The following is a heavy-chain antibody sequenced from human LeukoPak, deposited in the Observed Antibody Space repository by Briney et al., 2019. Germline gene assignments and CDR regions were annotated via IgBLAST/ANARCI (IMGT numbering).Heavy chain of an antibody. CDR1: GGSNNSYY. CDR2: THRCGNT. CDR3: ASKAPKKGWFDP. V-gene: IGHV4-4*09. Sequence: SETLSLTCTVSGGSNNSYYWSWVRQPPGKGLEWVGYTHRCGNTNYSPSLKSRVTISIDMPRNQFSLKLSSVTAADTAVYYCASKAPKKGWFDPWGQGTLVTVSS. J-gene: IGHJ5*02.